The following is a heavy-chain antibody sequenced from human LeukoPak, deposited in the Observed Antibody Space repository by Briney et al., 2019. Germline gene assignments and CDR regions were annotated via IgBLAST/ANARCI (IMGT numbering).Heavy chain of an antibody. J-gene: IGHJ4*02. Sequence: GGSLRLSCAASGFTVSSNYMSWVRQAPGKGLEWVSVIYSGGSTYYADSVKGRFTISRDNSKNTLYLQMNSLRAADTAVYYCARDKGTSYLSSFDYWGQGTQVTVSS. CDR1: GFTVSSNY. D-gene: IGHD6-6*01. CDR3: ARDKGTSYLSSFDY. CDR2: IYSGGST. V-gene: IGHV3-66*01.